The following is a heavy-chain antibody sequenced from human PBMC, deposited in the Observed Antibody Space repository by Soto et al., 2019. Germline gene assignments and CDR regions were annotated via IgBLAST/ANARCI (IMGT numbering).Heavy chain of an antibody. V-gene: IGHV1-3*01. CDR3: ARVQDYYGSGSPPDY. J-gene: IGHJ4*02. Sequence: QVQLVQSGAEVKKPGASVKVSCKASGYTFTSYAMHWVRQAPGQRLERMGWINAGNGNTKYSQKFKGRVTITRDTSASTAYMELSSLRAEDTAVYYCARVQDYYGSGSPPDYWGQGPLVTVSS. CDR1: GYTFTSYA. D-gene: IGHD3-10*01. CDR2: INAGNGNT.